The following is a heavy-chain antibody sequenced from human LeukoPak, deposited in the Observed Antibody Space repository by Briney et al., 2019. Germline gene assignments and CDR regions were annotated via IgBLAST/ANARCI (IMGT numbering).Heavy chain of an antibody. CDR3: ARRGDPYYDSRGYYPFDY. Sequence: PGGSLRLSCAASGFTFSDYYMNWVRQAPGKGLEWVSSISSSSSYIYYADSVKGRFTISRDNAKNSLYLQMNSLRAEDTAVYYCARRGDPYYDSRGYYPFDYWGQGTLVTVSS. J-gene: IGHJ4*02. CDR2: ISSSSSYI. CDR1: GFTFSDYY. V-gene: IGHV3-21*01. D-gene: IGHD3-22*01.